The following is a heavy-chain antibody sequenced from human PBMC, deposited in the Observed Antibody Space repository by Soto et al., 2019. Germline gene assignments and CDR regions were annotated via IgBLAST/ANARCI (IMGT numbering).Heavy chain of an antibody. D-gene: IGHD3-9*01. CDR2: IYYSGST. J-gene: IGHJ4*02. CDR3: ARGEILTGYPRFDY. Sequence: PSETLSLTCTVSGGSISSGGYYWSWIRQHPGKGLEWIGYIYYSGSTNYNPSLKSRVTISVDTSKNQFSLKLSSVTAADTAVYYCARGEILTGYPRFDYWGQGTLDIVSS. CDR1: GGSISSGGYY. V-gene: IGHV4-31*02.